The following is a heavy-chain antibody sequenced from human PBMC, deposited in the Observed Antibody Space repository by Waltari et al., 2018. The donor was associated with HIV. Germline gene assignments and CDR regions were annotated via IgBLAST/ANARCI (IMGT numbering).Heavy chain of an antibody. D-gene: IGHD3-22*01. V-gene: IGHV3-23*01. CDR1: VFIFISYA. CDR3: AKDRSYDSSGYFDY. CDR2: INGGTTGA. Sequence: EVPLLESGGDFQQPGGSLRLSCAASVFIFISYAMSVVRHAPGRGLKWVSSINGGTTGAFYAYSVKGRFTISRDSSKNTLYLQMNSLRAEDTAVYYCAKDRSYDSSGYFDYWGEGTLVTVSS. J-gene: IGHJ4*02.